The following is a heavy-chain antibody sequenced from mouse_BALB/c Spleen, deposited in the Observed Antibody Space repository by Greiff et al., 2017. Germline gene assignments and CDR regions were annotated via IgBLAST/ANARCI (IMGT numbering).Heavy chain of an antibody. Sequence: EVKLVESGPELVKPGASVKISCKASGYTFTDYNMHWVKQSHGKSLEWIGYIYPYNGGTGYNQKFKSKATLTVDNSSSTAYMELRSLTSEDSAVYYCARGNDGYYGYAMDYWGQGTSVTVSS. CDR1: GYTFTDYN. J-gene: IGHJ4*01. D-gene: IGHD2-3*01. V-gene: IGHV1S29*02. CDR3: ARGNDGYYGYAMDY. CDR2: IYPYNGGT.